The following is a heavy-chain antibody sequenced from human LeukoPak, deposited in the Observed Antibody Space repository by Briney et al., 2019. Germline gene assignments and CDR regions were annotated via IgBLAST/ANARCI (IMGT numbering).Heavy chain of an antibody. Sequence: ASVKVSCKASGYSSSSYDINWGRQATGQGLEWMEWMNPNSGNAGYAQEFQGRVSMTRNTSINTAYMELSSLRSEDTALYFCTRAGERPIRYFDCWGQGTLVTVSS. CDR2: MNPNSGNA. CDR3: TRAGERPIRYFDC. D-gene: IGHD3-9*01. V-gene: IGHV1-8*01. J-gene: IGHJ4*02. CDR1: GYSSSSYD.